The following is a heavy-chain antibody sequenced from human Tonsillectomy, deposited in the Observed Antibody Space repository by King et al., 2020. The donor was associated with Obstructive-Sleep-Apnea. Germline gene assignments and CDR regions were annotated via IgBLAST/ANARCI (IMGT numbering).Heavy chain of an antibody. CDR1: GFTFIIYD. CDR3: ARVELIGIDY. D-gene: IGHD1-7*01. Sequence: VQLVESGGGLVKPGGSLRLSFAASGFTFIIYDIYWFLQAPGKGLELVSSISFSSNYVDYADSVKGRFTISRDNAKNSLYLQMNSLRAEDTAVYYCARVELIGIDYWGQGTLVTVSS. CDR2: ISFSSNYV. J-gene: IGHJ4*02. V-gene: IGHV3-21*01.